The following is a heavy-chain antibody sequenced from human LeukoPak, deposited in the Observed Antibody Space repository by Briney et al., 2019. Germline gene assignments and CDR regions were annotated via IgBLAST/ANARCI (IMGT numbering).Heavy chain of an antibody. Sequence: GGSLRLSCAASGFTLSSNYMSWVRQAPGKGLEWVSVIYSGGGTYYADSVKGRFTISRDNSKNTVYLQMNSLRAEDTAVYYCAREDGSGSYLVYWGQGTLVTVSS. J-gene: IGHJ4*02. V-gene: IGHV3-66*01. CDR1: GFTLSSNY. CDR2: IYSGGGT. D-gene: IGHD3-10*01. CDR3: AREDGSGSYLVY.